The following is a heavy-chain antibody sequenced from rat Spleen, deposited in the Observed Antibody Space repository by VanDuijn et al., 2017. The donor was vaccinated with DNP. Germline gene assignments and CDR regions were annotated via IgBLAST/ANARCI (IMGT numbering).Heavy chain of an antibody. D-gene: IGHD1-1*01. CDR3: AIYYYSGDKWFGY. V-gene: IGHV5-31*01. J-gene: IGHJ3*01. CDR2: INSRGGTT. CDR1: AFTFNNYW. Sequence: EVQLVETGGGLVQPGRSLKLSCVASAFTFNNYWMTWFRQVPGRGLEWVASINSRGGTTYYPDSVKGRFTISRDNSKNTLYLQLKSLRCEDTATYYCAIYYYSGDKWFGYWGQGTLVTVSS.